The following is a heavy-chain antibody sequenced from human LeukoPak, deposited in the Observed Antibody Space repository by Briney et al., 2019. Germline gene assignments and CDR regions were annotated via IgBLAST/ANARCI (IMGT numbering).Heavy chain of an antibody. Sequence: GGSLRLSCAASGFTFSCYAMSWVRQAPGEGLEWVSVISGSGGSTHYADSVKGRFTISRDNAKNSLYLQMNSLRAEDTAVYYCAELGITMIGGVWGKGTTVTISS. D-gene: IGHD3-10*02. CDR3: AELGITMIGGV. CDR2: ISGSGGST. CDR1: GFTFSCYA. V-gene: IGHV3-23*01. J-gene: IGHJ6*04.